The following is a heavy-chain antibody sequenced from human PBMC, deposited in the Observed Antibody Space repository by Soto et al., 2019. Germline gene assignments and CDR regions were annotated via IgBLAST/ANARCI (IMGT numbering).Heavy chain of an antibody. CDR1: GYTFTSYG. V-gene: IGHV1-18*01. J-gene: IGHJ2*01. CDR3: ARRCSGTRCRDL. Sequence: QVQLVQSGAEVKKPGASVKVSCKASGYTFTSYGICWVRQAPGQGLEWMGWISGYNGNTNYAQNLQGRVTMTTDTGTGTVSMELRSWGSDDTAVYYCARRCSGTRCRDLWGRGTLVIVSS. CDR2: ISGYNGNT. D-gene: IGHD2-2*01.